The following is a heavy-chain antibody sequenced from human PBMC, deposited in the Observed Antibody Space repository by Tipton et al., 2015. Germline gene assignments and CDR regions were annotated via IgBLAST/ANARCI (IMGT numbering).Heavy chain of an antibody. CDR1: GGSVSSGNYY. J-gene: IGHJ4*02. V-gene: IGHV4-61*01. CDR2: ISYTDTT. CDR3: ARARGRHGGSFDS. D-gene: IGHD4-23*01. Sequence: GLVKPSESLSLTCNVSGGSVSSGNYYWSWIRQPPGKALEWIGYISYTDTTHYNPSLKSRVTISVDTSKTQFSLKMSSVTASDTAVYYCARARGRHGGSFDSWGQGILVTVSS.